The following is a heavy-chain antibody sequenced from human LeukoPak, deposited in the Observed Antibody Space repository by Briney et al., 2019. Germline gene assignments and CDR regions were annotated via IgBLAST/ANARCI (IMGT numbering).Heavy chain of an antibody. Sequence: PGGSLRLSCTASGFSLSSYGMTWVRQAPGKGLEWVSSLSNRGGGTYYADSVKGRFTISRDNSRNTLYLQMHSLRAEDTAVYYCAKAPRNYDILTGTGMDVWGKGTTVTVSS. CDR2: LSNRGGGT. D-gene: IGHD3-9*01. J-gene: IGHJ6*04. V-gene: IGHV3-23*01. CDR3: AKAPRNYDILTGTGMDV. CDR1: GFSLSSYG.